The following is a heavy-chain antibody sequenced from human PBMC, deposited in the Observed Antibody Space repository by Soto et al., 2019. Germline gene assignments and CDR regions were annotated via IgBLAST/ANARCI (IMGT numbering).Heavy chain of an antibody. J-gene: IGHJ6*02. CDR1: CGSISSSNW. Sequence: PSETLSLTCTVSCGSISSSNWWSWVRQPPGEGLEWIGEIYHSGSTNYNPSLKSRVTISVDKSKNQFSLRLSSVTAADTAVYYCARCYGSESAYHYYYGMDVWGQGTTVTVSS. CDR3: ARCYGSESAYHYYYGMDV. D-gene: IGHD3-10*01. V-gene: IGHV4-4*02. CDR2: IYHSGST.